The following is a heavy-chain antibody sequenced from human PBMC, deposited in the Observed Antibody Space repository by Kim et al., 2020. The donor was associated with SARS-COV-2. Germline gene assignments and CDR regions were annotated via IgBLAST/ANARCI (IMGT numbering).Heavy chain of an antibody. CDR3: ASRRYVDVSASFPGAVDI. CDR2: IYYSGST. V-gene: IGHV4-59*08. D-gene: IGHD3-16*01. CDR1: GGSISSYF. J-gene: IGHJ3*02. Sequence: SETLSLTCTVSGGSISSYFWSWIRQSPGKGLEWIGYIYYSGSTNYNPSLKSRVTISVDTSKNQFSLRLNSVTAADTAVYYCASRRYVDVSASFPGAVDI.